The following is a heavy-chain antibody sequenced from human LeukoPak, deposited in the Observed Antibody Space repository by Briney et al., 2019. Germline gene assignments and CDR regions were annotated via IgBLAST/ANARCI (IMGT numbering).Heavy chain of an antibody. CDR3: AHPGGPGSFDV. Sequence: SGPTLVKPTQTVTLTCTFSGFPLSTGGVGVGAGWIRQPPGKALECLSLIYWDDDKRYSPSLKSRLTITKDTSRNQVVLTMTNMDPADTATYYCAHPGGPGSFDVWGQGTVVTVSS. CDR2: IYWDDDK. CDR1: GFPLSTGGVG. V-gene: IGHV2-5*02. J-gene: IGHJ3*01. D-gene: IGHD3-10*01.